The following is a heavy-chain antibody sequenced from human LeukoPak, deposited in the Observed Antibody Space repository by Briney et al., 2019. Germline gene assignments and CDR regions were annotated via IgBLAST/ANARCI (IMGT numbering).Heavy chain of an antibody. V-gene: IGHV3-21*06. CDR2: ISTSSRYI. CDR3: ARADCSGSTCYLRHSWFDL. J-gene: IGHJ5*02. CDR1: GFTLSTFD. Sequence: GGSLRLSCAASGFTLSTFDMNWVRQAPGKGLECVSSISTSSRYIYYRDSVKGRFTISRDDAKNSLYLQMNSLTVEDTAVYYCARADCSGSTCYLRHSWFDLWGQGTLVTVSS. D-gene: IGHD2-2*01.